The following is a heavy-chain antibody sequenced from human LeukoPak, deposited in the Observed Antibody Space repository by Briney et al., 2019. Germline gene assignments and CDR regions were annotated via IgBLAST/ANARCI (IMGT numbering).Heavy chain of an antibody. CDR1: GYTVTSYD. CDR3: ARGRASAGGYSGYDWGDWFDP. D-gene: IGHD5-12*01. CDR2: MNPNSGHT. J-gene: IGHJ5*02. V-gene: IGHV1-8*03. Sequence: ASVKVSCKASGYTVTSYDINWGRQATGQGLQWMGWMNPNSGHTGYAQKFQGRVTITRDTSISTAYMELSSLRSEDTAVYYCARGRASAGGYSGYDWGDWFDPWGQGTLVTVSS.